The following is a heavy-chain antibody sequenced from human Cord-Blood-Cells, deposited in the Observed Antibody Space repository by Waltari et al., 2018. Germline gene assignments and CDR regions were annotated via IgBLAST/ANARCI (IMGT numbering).Heavy chain of an antibody. CDR3: ARGSDFWSGYYDY. CDR1: GGTFSSYA. D-gene: IGHD3-3*01. CDR2: IIPILGIA. V-gene: IGHV1-69*04. J-gene: IGHJ4*02. Sequence: VSCKASGGTFSSYAISWVRQAPGQGLEWMGRIIPILGIANYAQKFQGRVTITADKSTSTAYMELSSLRSEDTAVYYCARGSDFWSGYYDYWGQGTLVTVSS.